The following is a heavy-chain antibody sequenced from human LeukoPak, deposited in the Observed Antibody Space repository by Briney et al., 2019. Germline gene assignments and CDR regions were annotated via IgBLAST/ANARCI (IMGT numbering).Heavy chain of an antibody. D-gene: IGHD2-2*02. CDR1: GFTVSSNY. J-gene: IGHJ4*02. CDR3: AKSGYCSSTSCYTY. Sequence: GGSLRLSCAASGFTVSSNYMSWVRQAPGKGLEWVSVIYSGGSTYYADSVKGRFTISRVNSKNTLYLQMNSLRAEDTAVYYCAKSGYCSSTSCYTYWGQGTLVTVSS. CDR2: IYSGGST. V-gene: IGHV3-53*01.